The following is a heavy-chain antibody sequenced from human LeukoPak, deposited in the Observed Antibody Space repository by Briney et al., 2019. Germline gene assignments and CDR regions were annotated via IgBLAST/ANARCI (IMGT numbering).Heavy chain of an antibody. J-gene: IGHJ4*02. Sequence: GGSLRLSCAACGFTFSDYSMNWVRQAPGKGVEWISYVGIDSGNTNYADSVKGRFTISGDKAKNSLYLQMNSLRVEDTAVYYCARDYKYAFDNWGQGTLVTVSS. CDR3: ARDYKYAFDN. D-gene: IGHD5-24*01. CDR2: VGIDSGNT. V-gene: IGHV3-48*01. CDR1: GFTFSDYS.